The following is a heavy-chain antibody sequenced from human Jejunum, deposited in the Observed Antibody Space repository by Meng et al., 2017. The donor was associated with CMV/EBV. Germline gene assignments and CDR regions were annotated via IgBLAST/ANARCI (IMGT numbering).Heavy chain of an antibody. V-gene: IGHV4-39*07. D-gene: IGHD6-13*01. Sequence: QLRLQASGPGLVKPSETLSPTCTVSDGPADTNKYFWGWIRQPPGKGLEWIATADYRGNTYYNPSLRSRVTISLDRSKNQLSLTLRSVTAADTAMYYCARDIAINWFYSWGQVTLGTVSS. CDR2: ADYRGNT. CDR1: DGPADTNKYF. CDR3: ARDIAINWFYS. J-gene: IGHJ5*01.